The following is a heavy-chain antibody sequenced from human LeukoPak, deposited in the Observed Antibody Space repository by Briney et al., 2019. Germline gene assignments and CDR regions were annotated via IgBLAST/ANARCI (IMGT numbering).Heavy chain of an antibody. CDR1: GFTFSSYS. CDR2: ISSSSSYI. D-gene: IGHD2-15*01. CDR3: ARVVAAQYYYYGMDV. J-gene: IGHJ6*04. V-gene: IGHV3-21*01. Sequence: GGSLRLSCVASGFTFSSYSMNWVRQAPGKGLEWVSSISSSSSYIYYADSVKGRFTISRDNAKNSLYLQMNSLRAEDTAVYYCARVVAAQYYYYGMDVWGKGTTVTVSS.